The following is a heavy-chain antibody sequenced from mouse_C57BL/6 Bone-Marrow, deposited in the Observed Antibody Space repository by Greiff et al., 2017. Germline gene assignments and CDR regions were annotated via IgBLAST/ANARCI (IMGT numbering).Heavy chain of an antibody. CDR3: TPYYYGSRGGYYYAMDY. D-gene: IGHD1-1*01. Sequence: EVMLVESGAELVRPGASVKLSCTASGFNIKDDYMHWVKQRPEQGLEWIGWIDPENGDTEYASKFQGKATITADTSSNTAYLQLSSLTSEDTAVYYCTPYYYGSRGGYYYAMDYWGQGTSVTVSS. V-gene: IGHV14-4*01. CDR1: GFNIKDDY. CDR2: IDPENGDT. J-gene: IGHJ4*01.